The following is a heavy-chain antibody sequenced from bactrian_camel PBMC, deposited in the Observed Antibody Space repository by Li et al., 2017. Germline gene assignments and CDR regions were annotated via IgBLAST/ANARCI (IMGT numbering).Heavy chain of an antibody. CDR3: VKDLAGSALPG. CDR2: LDSDGTT. Sequence: HVQLVESGGGSVQAGGSLRVSCAVSSRHYNYVGYFRQAPGKEHEGVAHLDSDGTTNYADSVKGRFTISRDNAKSTMSLQMNSLKPEDTAVYYCVKDLAGSALPGWGQGTQVTVS. V-gene: IGHV3S53*01. J-gene: IGHJ4*01. CDR1: SRHYNY.